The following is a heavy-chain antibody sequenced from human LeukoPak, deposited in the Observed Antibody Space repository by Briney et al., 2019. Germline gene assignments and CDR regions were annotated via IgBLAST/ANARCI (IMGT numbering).Heavy chain of an antibody. CDR1: GFTFSNYW. D-gene: IGHD6-13*01. CDR3: ARDNEQQLVGCVFDI. V-gene: IGHV3-7*01. CDR2: IKQDRSKK. J-gene: IGHJ3*02. Sequence: GGSLRLSCAASGFTFSNYWRSWVRQAPGKGLEGVANIKQDRSKKYYVDSGKGRFTICRDKAKTSLYLQMNSLRAEGTAVYYCARDNEQQLVGCVFDIWGQGTMVTVSS.